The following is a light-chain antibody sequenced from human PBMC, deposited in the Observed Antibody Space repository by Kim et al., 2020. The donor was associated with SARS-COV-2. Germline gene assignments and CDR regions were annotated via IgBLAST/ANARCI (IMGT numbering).Light chain of an antibody. CDR1: NIASKS. V-gene: IGLV3-21*04. Sequence: SYELTQPPSVSVAPGKTARITCGGNNIASKSVHWYQQKPGQAPVLVIYYDSDRPSGIPERFSGSNSGNTATLTISRVEAGDEADYYCQVWDSSSDPRYVFGTGTKVTV. J-gene: IGLJ1*01. CDR3: QVWDSSSDPRYV. CDR2: YDS.